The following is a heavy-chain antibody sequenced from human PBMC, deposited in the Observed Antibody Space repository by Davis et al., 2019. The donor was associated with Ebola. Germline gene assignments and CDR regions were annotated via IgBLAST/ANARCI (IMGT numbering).Heavy chain of an antibody. CDR3: ARVLDYGGNSPGMDV. J-gene: IGHJ6*02. Sequence: SVKVSCKASGGTFSSYAISWVRQAPGQGLEWMGRIIPILGIANYAQKFQGRVTITADKSTSTAYMELSSLRSEDTAVYYCARVLDYGGNSPGMDVWGQGTTVTVSS. V-gene: IGHV1-69*04. CDR2: IIPILGIA. CDR1: GGTFSSYA. D-gene: IGHD4-23*01.